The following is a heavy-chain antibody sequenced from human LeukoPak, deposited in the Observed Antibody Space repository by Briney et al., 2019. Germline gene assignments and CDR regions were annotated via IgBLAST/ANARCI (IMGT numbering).Heavy chain of an antibody. CDR1: GFSFSDDF. CDR2: ISHSGYTI. J-gene: IGHJ6*02. CDR3: ARERGDIVAF. Sequence: TGGSLRLSCVASGFSFSDDFMSWIRQAPGQRLEWVSYISHSGYTIQYADSVKGRFTISRDNAKNSLYLQMNSLRAEDTAVYYCARERGDIVAFWGQGTTVTVSS. D-gene: IGHD2-15*01. V-gene: IGHV3-11*01.